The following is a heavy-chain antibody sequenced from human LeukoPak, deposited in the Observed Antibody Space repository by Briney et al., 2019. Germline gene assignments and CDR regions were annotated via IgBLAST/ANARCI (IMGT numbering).Heavy chain of an antibody. J-gene: IGHJ6*03. Sequence: PSQTLSLTCTVSGGSISSGSYYWSWIRQPAGKGLEWIGRIYTSGSTNYNPSLKSRVTISVDKSKNQFSLKLSSVTAADTAVYYCARLNYYYYYMDVWGKGTTVTVSS. D-gene: IGHD4/OR15-4a*01. CDR3: ARLNYYYYYMDV. V-gene: IGHV4-61*02. CDR2: IYTSGST. CDR1: GGSISSGSYY.